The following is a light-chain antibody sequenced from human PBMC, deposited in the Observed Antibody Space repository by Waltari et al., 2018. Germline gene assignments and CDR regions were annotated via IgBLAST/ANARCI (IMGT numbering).Light chain of an antibody. V-gene: IGLV2-14*01. Sequence: QSALTQPASVSGSPGQSITTSCTGTSSHVGGSNYFSWYPQHPGKAPNLMIYDVSNRPSGVSNRFSGSKSGNTASLTISGLQAEDEADYYCSSYTSSSRVFGTGTKVTVL. CDR2: DVS. CDR3: SSYTSSSRV. CDR1: SSHVGGSNY. J-gene: IGLJ1*01.